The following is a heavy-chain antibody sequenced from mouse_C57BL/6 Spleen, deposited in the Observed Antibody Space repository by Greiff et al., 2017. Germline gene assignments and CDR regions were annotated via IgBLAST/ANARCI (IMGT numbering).Heavy chain of an antibody. J-gene: IGHJ2*01. D-gene: IGHD1-1*01. CDR2: INPSNGGT. V-gene: IGHV1-53*01. CDR3: ARDRLYYGSSLYYFDY. Sequence: VQLQQPGTELVKPGASVKLSCKASGYTFTSYWMHWVKQRPGQGLEWIGNINPSNGGTNYNEKFKSKATLTVDKSSSTAYMQLSSLTSEDSAVYYCARDRLYYGSSLYYFDYWGQGTTLTVSS. CDR1: GYTFTSYW.